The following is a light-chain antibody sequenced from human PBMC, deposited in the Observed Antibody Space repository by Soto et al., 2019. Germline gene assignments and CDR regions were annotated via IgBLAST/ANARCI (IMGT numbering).Light chain of an antibody. V-gene: IGKV1-39*01. Sequence: DIQMTQSPSSLSASVGDRVTITCRASQSISSYLSWYQQKPGKALKLLVYAASSLQVGVPSRFSGSGSGTDFTLTISSLQPEDFATYYCLQSYSTPLTFGGGTKVEIK. J-gene: IGKJ4*01. CDR3: LQSYSTPLT. CDR1: QSISSY. CDR2: AAS.